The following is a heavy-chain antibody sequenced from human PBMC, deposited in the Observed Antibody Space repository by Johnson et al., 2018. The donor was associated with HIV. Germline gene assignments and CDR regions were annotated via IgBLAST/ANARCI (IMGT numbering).Heavy chain of an antibody. CDR2: IRFDGSRK. V-gene: IGHV3-30*02. CDR3: ARGSYDGDAFDI. CDR1: GFIFRNYG. D-gene: IGHD1-26*01. J-gene: IGHJ3*02. Sequence: QVQLVESGGGVVQPGGSLRLSCAASGFIFRNYGMHWVRQAPGNGLEWVAFIRFDGSRKYYADSVKGRFTISRDNSKNTLYLQMNSLRAGDTALYYCARGSYDGDAFDIWGQGTMVTVSS.